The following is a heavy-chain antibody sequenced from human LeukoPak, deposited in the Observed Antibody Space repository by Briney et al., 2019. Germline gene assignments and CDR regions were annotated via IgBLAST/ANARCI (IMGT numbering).Heavy chain of an antibody. CDR3: ANFYLDN. V-gene: IGHV6-1*01. CDR2: TYFRSKWYT. Sequence: SQTLSLTCAISGDTVSSNSAAWTWIRQSPSRGLEWLGRTYFRSKWYTDYAESVKGRISINPDTSKNQFSLQLNSVNPEDTAVYYCANFYLDNWSQGSLVTVSS. CDR1: GDTVSSNSAA. J-gene: IGHJ4*02.